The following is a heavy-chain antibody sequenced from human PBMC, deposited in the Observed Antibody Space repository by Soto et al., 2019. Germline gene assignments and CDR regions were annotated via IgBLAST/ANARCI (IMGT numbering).Heavy chain of an antibody. Sequence: QITLNESGPTQVKPRQTLTLTCTFSGFSLTTSGVGVGWIRQSPGKAPEWLALLYWDDDKRYRPSLKSRLTITTDTSKYQVVLTMADLDPADTATYYCAHRVLRTVFGLVTTTAIYFDFWGQGTPVAVSS. CDR3: AHRVLRTVFGLVTTTAIYFDF. CDR1: GFSLTTSGVG. CDR2: LYWDDDK. V-gene: IGHV2-5*02. J-gene: IGHJ4*02. D-gene: IGHD3-3*01.